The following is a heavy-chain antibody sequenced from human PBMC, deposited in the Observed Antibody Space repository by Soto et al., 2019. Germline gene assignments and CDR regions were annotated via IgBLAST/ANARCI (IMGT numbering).Heavy chain of an antibody. CDR1: GGSFSTYY. CDR3: ARGPIAKDLGPFDY. Sequence: QVQLQQWGAGLLRPSETLSLTCAVNGGSFSTYYWSWIRQPPGRGLEWVGEINHSGSTNYNPSLKSRVTMSVDMSKNQFSLKLSSVTAADTALYYCARGPIAKDLGPFDYWGQGTLVTVSS. V-gene: IGHV4-34*01. J-gene: IGHJ4*02. CDR2: INHSGST.